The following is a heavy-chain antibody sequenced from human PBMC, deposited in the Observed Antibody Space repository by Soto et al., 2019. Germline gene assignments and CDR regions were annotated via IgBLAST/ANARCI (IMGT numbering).Heavy chain of an antibody. CDR3: ARDLRDTAMVTGRYFYY. Sequence: ASVKVSCKASGYTFTGYYMHWVRQAPGQGLEWMGWINPNSGGTNYAQKVQGWVTMTRDMSISTAYMELSRLRSDDTAVYYCARDLRDTAMVTGRYFYYWGQGTLVTVSS. CDR2: INPNSGGT. V-gene: IGHV1-2*04. J-gene: IGHJ4*02. CDR1: GYTFTGYY. D-gene: IGHD5-18*01.